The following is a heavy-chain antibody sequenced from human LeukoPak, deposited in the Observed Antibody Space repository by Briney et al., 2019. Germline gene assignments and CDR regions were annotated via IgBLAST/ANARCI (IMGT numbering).Heavy chain of an antibody. Sequence: GSSVKVSCKASGGTFSSYAISWVRQAPGQGLEWMGRIIPIFGIANYAQKFQGRVTITADKSTSTAYMELSSLRSEDTAVYYCARNLDYGDYTYGYWGQGTLVTVSS. D-gene: IGHD4-17*01. V-gene: IGHV1-69*04. CDR3: ARNLDYGDYTYGY. CDR2: IIPIFGIA. J-gene: IGHJ4*02. CDR1: GGTFSSYA.